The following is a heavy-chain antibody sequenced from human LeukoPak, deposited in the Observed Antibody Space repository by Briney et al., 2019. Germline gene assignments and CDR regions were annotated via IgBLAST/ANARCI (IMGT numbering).Heavy chain of an antibody. V-gene: IGHV3-21*01. CDR2: ITSSSSYI. CDR1: GFTFSTYS. D-gene: IGHD3-16*01. J-gene: IGHJ4*02. CDR3: ARDYVQDY. Sequence: GGSLRLSCAASGFTFSTYSMTWVRQAPGKGLEWVSSITSSSSYIYYADSVKGRFTISRDNAKSSLYLQMNSLRAEDTALYYCARDYVQDYWGQGTLVTVSS.